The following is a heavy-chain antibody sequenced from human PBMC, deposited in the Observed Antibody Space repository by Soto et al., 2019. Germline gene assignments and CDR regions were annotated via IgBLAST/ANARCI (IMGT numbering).Heavy chain of an antibody. CDR1: EFSLSTSGGA. CDR3: ARGVPFDY. CDR2: IYWDDDK. D-gene: IGHD3-10*01. V-gene: IGHV2-5*02. Sequence: QITLKESGPTLLKPTETLTLTCNFSEFSLSTSGGAVGWIRQPPGKALEWLALIYWDDDKRYSPSLKSRLTITKDTSKNQVVLTMTNMDPADTATYYCARGVPFDYWGQGTLVTVSS. J-gene: IGHJ4*02.